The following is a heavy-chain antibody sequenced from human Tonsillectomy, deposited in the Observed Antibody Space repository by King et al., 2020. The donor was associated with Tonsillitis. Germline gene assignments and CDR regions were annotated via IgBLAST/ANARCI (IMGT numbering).Heavy chain of an antibody. CDR3: ARYVSGTFDY. J-gene: IGHJ4*02. D-gene: IGHD1-26*01. V-gene: IGHV4-39*01. CDR1: GASISSGDHF. Sequence: QLQESGPGVVKPSETLSLTCIVSGASISSGDHFLAWIRQPPGKGLEWIGYMYSSGTIFYNPSLRSRITISGGTSENRFSLKLSSVTAADTAVYFCARYVSGTFDYWGQGALVTVSS. CDR2: MYSSGTI.